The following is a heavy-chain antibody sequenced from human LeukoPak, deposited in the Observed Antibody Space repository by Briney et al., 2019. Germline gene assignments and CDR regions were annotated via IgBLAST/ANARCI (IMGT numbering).Heavy chain of an antibody. V-gene: IGHV3-33*01. J-gene: IGHJ4*02. CDR3: ARPGSSPKLIDY. CDR2: IKFHGHET. D-gene: IGHD6-13*01. Sequence: GGSLRLSCVASGFNFNNYDLHWVRQAPGKGLEWVAFIKFHGHETFYADSVEGRFTISRDNAKNTLYLQMNSLRAEDTAVYYCARPGSSPKLIDYWGQGTLVTVSS. CDR1: GFNFNNYD.